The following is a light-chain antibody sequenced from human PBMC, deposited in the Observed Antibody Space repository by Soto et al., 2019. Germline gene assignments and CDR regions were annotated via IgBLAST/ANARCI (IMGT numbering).Light chain of an antibody. Sequence: QSVLTQPASVSGSPGQSITLSFTGTSSDVGSYNYVSWYQQHPGKAPKLMIHDVSYRPSGVSNRFSGSKSGNTASLTISGLQAEDEADYYCSSYAGSFYVFGTGTKVTVL. J-gene: IGLJ1*01. CDR2: DVS. CDR3: SSYAGSFYV. V-gene: IGLV2-14*03. CDR1: SSDVGSYNY.